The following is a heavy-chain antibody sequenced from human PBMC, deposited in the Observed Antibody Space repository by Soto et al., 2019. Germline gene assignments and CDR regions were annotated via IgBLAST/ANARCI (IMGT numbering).Heavy chain of an antibody. D-gene: IGHD6-13*01. J-gene: IGHJ6*03. CDR2: IIPIFGTA. Sequence: SVKVSCKASGGTFSSYAINWVRQAPGQGLEWMGGIIPIFGTANYAQKFQGRVTMTRNTSISTAYMELSSLRSEDTAVYYCARGPGSWYYYYMDVWGKGTTVTVSS. V-gene: IGHV1-69*05. CDR1: GGTFSSYA. CDR3: ARGPGSWYYYYMDV.